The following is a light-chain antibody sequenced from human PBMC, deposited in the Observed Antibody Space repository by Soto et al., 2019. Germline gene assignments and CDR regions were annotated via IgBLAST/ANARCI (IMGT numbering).Light chain of an antibody. CDR3: SSYTSSSTLYV. J-gene: IGLJ1*01. Sequence: QSALTQPASVSGSPGQSITISCTGTSSDVGSYDYVSWYQQLPGKAPKLMIYEVSNRPSGVSNHFSGSKSGNTASLTISGLQAEDEADYYCSSYTSSSTLYVFGTGAKLTVL. V-gene: IGLV2-14*01. CDR2: EVS. CDR1: SSDVGSYDY.